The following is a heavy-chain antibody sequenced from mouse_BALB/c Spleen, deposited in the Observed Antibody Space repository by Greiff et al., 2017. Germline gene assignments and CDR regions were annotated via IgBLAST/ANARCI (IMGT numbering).Heavy chain of an antibody. D-gene: IGHD2-14*01. CDR1: GFSLTSYG. CDR2: IWSGGST. Sequence: QVQLKESGPGLVQPSQSLSITCTVSGFSLTSYGVHWVRQSPGKGLEWLGVIWSGGSTDYNAAFISRLSISKDNSKSQVFLKMNSLQTDDTAMYYCARTGNRYDGMDYWGQGTSVTVSS. V-gene: IGHV2-2*01. J-gene: IGHJ4*01. CDR3: ARTGNRYDGMDY.